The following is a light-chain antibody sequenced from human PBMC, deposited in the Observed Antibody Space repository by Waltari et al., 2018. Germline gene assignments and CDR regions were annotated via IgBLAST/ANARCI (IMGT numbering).Light chain of an antibody. V-gene: IGKV3-15*01. CDR3: QHYNNWPPLFS. CDR2: GAC. J-gene: IGKJ3*01. Sequence: EIVMTQSPATLSVSPGERATLSCRASQSVSNNLAWYQQKPGQAPRLLIYGACNRATGIPARFSGSGSGTEFTLTISSLQSEDFAVYYCQHYNNWPPLFSFGPGTKVDIK. CDR1: QSVSNN.